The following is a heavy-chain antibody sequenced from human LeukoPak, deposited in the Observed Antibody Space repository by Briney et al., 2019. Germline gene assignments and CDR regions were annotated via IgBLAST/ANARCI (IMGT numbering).Heavy chain of an antibody. Sequence: SQTLSFTCAVSGGSISSGGYSWSWIRQPPGKGLEWIGYIYHSGSTYYNPSLKSRVTISVDRSKNQFSLKLSSVTAADTAVYYCARGYFDWLLYYGYWGQGTLVTVSS. D-gene: IGHD3-9*01. V-gene: IGHV4-30-2*01. CDR2: IYHSGST. CDR1: GGSISSGGYS. CDR3: ARGYFDWLLYYGY. J-gene: IGHJ4*02.